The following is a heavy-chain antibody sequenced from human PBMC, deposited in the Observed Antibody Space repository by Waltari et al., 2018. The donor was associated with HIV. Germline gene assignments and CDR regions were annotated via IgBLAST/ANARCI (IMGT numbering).Heavy chain of an antibody. V-gene: IGHV4-38-2*02. Sequence: QVQLQESGPGLLKPSDTLSLSCSVSGYSIKSGSYWAWIRQPPGKGLEWIGSIFHVGSTYSNPSLESRVTMSVDTSKNQFSLNLRSVTAADTAVYFCARDAYYDRSGYHHWGQGTLVTVSS. D-gene: IGHD3-22*01. CDR2: IFHVGST. CDR3: ARDAYYDRSGYHH. CDR1: GYSIKSGSY. J-gene: IGHJ5*02.